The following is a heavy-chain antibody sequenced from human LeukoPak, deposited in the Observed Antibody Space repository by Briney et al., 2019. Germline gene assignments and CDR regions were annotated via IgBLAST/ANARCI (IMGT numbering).Heavy chain of an antibody. V-gene: IGHV3-30*18. CDR2: VSYDGTNK. J-gene: IGHJ5*01. Sequence: GGSLRLSCAASGFTLSNYGMHWVRQVPGKGLEWVAVVSYDGTNKYYADSVKGRFTISRDTSKNMLYLQMNSLRVEDTAVYYCAKDSNYDILTGCDSWGQGTLVTVSS. CDR3: AKDSNYDILTGCDS. D-gene: IGHD3-9*01. CDR1: GFTLSNYG.